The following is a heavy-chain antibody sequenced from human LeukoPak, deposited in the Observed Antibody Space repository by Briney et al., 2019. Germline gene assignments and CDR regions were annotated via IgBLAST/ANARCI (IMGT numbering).Heavy chain of an antibody. CDR2: IIPIFGTA. Sequence: SVKVSCKASGGTFSSYAISWVRQAPEQGLEWMGGIIPIFGTANYAQKFQGRVTITADESTSTAYMELSSLRSEDTAVYYCAREGAVAGNFDYWGQGTLVTVSS. V-gene: IGHV1-69*01. CDR3: AREGAVAGNFDY. CDR1: GGTFSSYA. D-gene: IGHD6-19*01. J-gene: IGHJ4*02.